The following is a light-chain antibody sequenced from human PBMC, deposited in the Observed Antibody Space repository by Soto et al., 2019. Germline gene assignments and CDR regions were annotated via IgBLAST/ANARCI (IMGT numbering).Light chain of an antibody. Sequence: DIKMTQSPSSLSASVGDRVTITCRASQYISNYLNWYQQKSGTAPKLLIHTASTFQRGVPSRFSGRGSGPDFTLTISSVQPDDFAIYFCQQSYSTPPTFGQGTTLEIK. V-gene: IGKV1-39*01. CDR1: QYISNY. CDR2: TAS. J-gene: IGKJ2*01. CDR3: QQSYSTPPT.